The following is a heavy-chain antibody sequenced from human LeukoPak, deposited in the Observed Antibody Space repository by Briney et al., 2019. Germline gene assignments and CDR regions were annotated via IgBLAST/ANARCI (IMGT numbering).Heavy chain of an antibody. D-gene: IGHD3-22*01. J-gene: IGHJ4*02. CDR3: ARDRMAKYYYDSSGYQ. V-gene: IGHV4-30-4*08. CDR1: GGSISSGDYY. Sequence: SETLSLTCTVSGGSISSGDYYWSWIRQPPGKGLEWIGYIYYSGSTCYNPSLKSRVTISVDTSKNQFSLKLSSVTAADTAVYYCARDRMAKYYYDSSGYQWGQGTLVTVSS. CDR2: IYYSGST.